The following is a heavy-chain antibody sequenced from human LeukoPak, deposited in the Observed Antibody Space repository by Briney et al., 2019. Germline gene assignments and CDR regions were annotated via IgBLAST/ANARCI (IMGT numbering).Heavy chain of an antibody. V-gene: IGHV3-7*03. Sequence: GGSLRLSCAASGFTFSSYWMSWVRQAPGKGLEWVANIKQDGSEKYYVDSVKGRFTISRDNSKNSLYLQMNSLRTEDTALYYCAKVYGSGSYYSLDYWGQGTLVTVSS. CDR1: GFTFSSYW. J-gene: IGHJ4*02. D-gene: IGHD3-10*01. CDR2: IKQDGSEK. CDR3: AKVYGSGSYYSLDY.